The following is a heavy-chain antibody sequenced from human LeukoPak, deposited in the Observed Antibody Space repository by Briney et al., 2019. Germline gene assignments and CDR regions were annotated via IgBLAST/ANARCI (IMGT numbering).Heavy chain of an antibody. Sequence: GGSLRLSCAASGFTFSDHYMDWVRQAPGKGLEWVGRTRNKANSYTTEYAASVKGRFTISRDDSKNSLYLQMNSLKTEDTAVYYCARVYGSGSYIDYWGQGTLVTVSS. J-gene: IGHJ4*02. CDR3: ARVYGSGSYIDY. D-gene: IGHD3-10*01. CDR2: TRNKANSYTT. CDR1: GFTFSDHY. V-gene: IGHV3-72*01.